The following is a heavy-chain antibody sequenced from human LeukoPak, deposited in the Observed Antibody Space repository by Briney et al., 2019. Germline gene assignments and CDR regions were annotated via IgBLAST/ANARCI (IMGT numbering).Heavy chain of an antibody. D-gene: IGHD3-22*01. CDR2: IWHDGSNK. Sequence: GGSLRLSCAASGFTFSSYGMHWVRQAPGKGLEWVAVIWHDGSNKYYADSVKGRFTISRDNSKNTLYLQMNSLRAEDTAVYYCAREYYDSSGYQPLGDAFDIWGQGTMVTVSS. J-gene: IGHJ3*02. CDR1: GFTFSSYG. V-gene: IGHV3-33*01. CDR3: AREYYDSSGYQPLGDAFDI.